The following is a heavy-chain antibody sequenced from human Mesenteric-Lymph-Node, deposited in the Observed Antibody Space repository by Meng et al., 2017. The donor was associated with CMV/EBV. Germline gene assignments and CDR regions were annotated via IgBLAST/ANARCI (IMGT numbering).Heavy chain of an antibody. J-gene: IGHJ4*02. V-gene: IGHV3-23*01. Sequence: GFTCSSDDMKWVSQDPGKGLEWVETIRDRGVSTYEEDSVKGRFTISRDNSKNTLDLQMNSLRTEDTAVYYGVKDRDANLIHYFGHWGQGTLVTVSS. CDR1: GFTCSSDD. CDR3: VKDRDANLIHYFGH. CDR2: IRDRGVST.